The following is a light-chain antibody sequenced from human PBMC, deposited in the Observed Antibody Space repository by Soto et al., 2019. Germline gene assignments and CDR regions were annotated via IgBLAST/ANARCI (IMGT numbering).Light chain of an antibody. CDR3: QQMGT. V-gene: IGKV1-5*03. J-gene: IGKJ2*02. CDR2: KAS. Sequence: DIQMTQSPSTLSASVGDRVTITCRASQSINDWLAWYQQKPGKAPKLVIYKASTLETGVPSRFSGSGSGTELTLTITSLQPEDFATYYCQQMGTFGQGTKLEIK. CDR1: QSINDW.